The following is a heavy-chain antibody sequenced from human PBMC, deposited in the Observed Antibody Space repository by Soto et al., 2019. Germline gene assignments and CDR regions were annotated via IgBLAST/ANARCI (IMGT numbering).Heavy chain of an antibody. Sequence: KPSETLSLTCNFSCASLIRYYWSRIRQPPGKGLEWIGRIYATGDTDYNPSLKSRISMSVDMPKKQFSLTLRSVTAADTAIYYCVRDGTKNLRDRFEPWGRGILVTVSS. V-gene: IGHV4-4*07. CDR3: VRDGTKNLRDRFEP. D-gene: IGHD1-26*01. CDR1: CASLIRYY. J-gene: IGHJ5*02. CDR2: IYATGDT.